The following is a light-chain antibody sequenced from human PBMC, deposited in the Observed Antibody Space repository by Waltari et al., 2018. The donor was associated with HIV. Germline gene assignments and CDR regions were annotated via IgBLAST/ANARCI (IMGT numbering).Light chain of an antibody. CDR3: AAWNDSLSGYV. CDR2: RNN. V-gene: IGLV1-47*01. CDR1: SSNIGRNY. Sequence: QSVLTQPPSASGTPGHRVTISCSGSSSNIGRNYVYWYQQLPGTAPKLLIYRNNQRPSGVPDRFSGSKSGTSASLAISGLRSEDEADYYCAAWNDSLSGYVFGTGTKVTV. J-gene: IGLJ1*01.